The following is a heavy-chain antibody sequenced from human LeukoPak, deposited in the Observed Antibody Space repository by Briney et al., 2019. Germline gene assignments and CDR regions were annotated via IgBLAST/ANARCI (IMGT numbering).Heavy chain of an antibody. CDR2: INPNSGGT. CDR1: GYTFTGYY. Sequence: ASVKVSCKASGYTFTGYYMHWVRQAPGQGLEWMGRINPNSGGTNYAQKFQGRVTKTRDTSISTAYMELSRLRSDDTAVYYCAGGQWLVRGAFDIWGQGTMVTVSS. V-gene: IGHV1-2*06. CDR3: AGGQWLVRGAFDI. J-gene: IGHJ3*02. D-gene: IGHD6-19*01.